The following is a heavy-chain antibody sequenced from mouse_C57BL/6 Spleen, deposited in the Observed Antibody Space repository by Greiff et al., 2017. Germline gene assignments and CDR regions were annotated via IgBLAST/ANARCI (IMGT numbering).Heavy chain of an antibody. D-gene: IGHD2-1*01. V-gene: IGHV1-72*01. Sequence: QVQLQQPGAELVKPGASVKLSCKASGYTFTSYWMHWVKLRPGRGLEWIGRFEPNSGGTKYNEKFKSKATLTVDKPSSTAYMQLSSLTSEDSAVYYCARDGNLFDYWGQGTTLTVSS. CDR2: FEPNSGGT. CDR3: ARDGNLFDY. CDR1: GYTFTSYW. J-gene: IGHJ2*01.